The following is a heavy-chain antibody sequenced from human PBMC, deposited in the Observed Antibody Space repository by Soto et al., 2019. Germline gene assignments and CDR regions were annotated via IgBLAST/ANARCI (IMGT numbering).Heavy chain of an antibody. CDR2: VYYNENT. CDR3: ARRERYYGSPGWFDP. D-gene: IGHD3-10*01. CDR1: GGSISSFNYD. Sequence: PPETLSLTSSVSGGSISSFNYDWGWLRQPPGKGLEWIGTVYYNENTYYNPSLKSRVTITVDTAKNQFSLNLRSVTAADTAMYFCARRERYYGSPGWFDPWGPGTLVTVSS. V-gene: IGHV4-39*01. J-gene: IGHJ5*02.